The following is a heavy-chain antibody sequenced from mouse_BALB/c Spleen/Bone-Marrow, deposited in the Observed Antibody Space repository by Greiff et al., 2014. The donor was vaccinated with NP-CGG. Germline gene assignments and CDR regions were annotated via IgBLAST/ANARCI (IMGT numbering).Heavy chain of an antibody. CDR2: INPYNDGT. CDR3: AREGVDYFDY. CDR1: GYTFTSYV. Sequence: EVQLVESGPELVKPGASVRMSCKASGYTFTSYVMHWVKQKPGQGLEWIGYINPYNDGTKYNEKFKGKATLTSDKSSSTAYMELSSLTSEDSAVYYCAREGVDYFDYWGQGTTLTVSS. V-gene: IGHV1-14*01. J-gene: IGHJ2*01.